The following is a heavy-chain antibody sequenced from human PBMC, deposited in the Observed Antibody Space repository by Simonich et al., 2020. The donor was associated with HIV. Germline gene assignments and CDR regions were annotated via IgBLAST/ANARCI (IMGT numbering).Heavy chain of an antibody. CDR2: ISWNSGSI. Sequence: EVQLVESGGGLVQPGRSLRLSCAASGFTFDDYAMHWVRQAPGKGLGGVSGISWNSGSIGYADSVKGRFTISRDNAKNSLYLQMNSLRAEDTALYYCAKDRSSAMVTYFDYWGQGTLVTVSS. CDR3: AKDRSSAMVTYFDY. V-gene: IGHV3-9*01. D-gene: IGHD5-18*01. J-gene: IGHJ4*02. CDR1: GFTFDDYA.